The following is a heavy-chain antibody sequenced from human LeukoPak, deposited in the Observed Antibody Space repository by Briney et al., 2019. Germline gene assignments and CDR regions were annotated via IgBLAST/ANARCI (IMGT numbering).Heavy chain of an antibody. CDR3: ARGGYCSSTSCQNWFDP. J-gene: IGHJ5*02. CDR2: INAGNGNT. D-gene: IGHD2-2*01. V-gene: IGHV1-3*01. CDR1: GYTFTSYA. Sequence: GASVKVSCKASGYTFTSYAMHWVRQAPGQRLEWMGWINAGNGNTKYSQKFQGRVTITRDTSASTAYMELSSLRSEDTAVYYCARGGYCSSTSCQNWFDPWGQGTLVTVSS.